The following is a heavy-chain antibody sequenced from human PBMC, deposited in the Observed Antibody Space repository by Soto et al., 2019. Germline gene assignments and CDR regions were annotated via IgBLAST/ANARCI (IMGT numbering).Heavy chain of an antibody. CDR3: AKTRWLQLKYFNY. CDR1: GFTVSSYA. V-gene: IGHV3-23*01. D-gene: IGHD5-12*01. CDR2: ISGSGGST. J-gene: IGHJ4*02. Sequence: EVQLLESGGGLVQPGGSLRLSCAASGFTVSSYAMSWVRQAPGKGLEWVSGISGSGGSTYYADSVKDRFTISRDNSKNTLFLQMNSLRAEDTAVYYCAKTRWLQLKYFNYWGQGTLVTVSS.